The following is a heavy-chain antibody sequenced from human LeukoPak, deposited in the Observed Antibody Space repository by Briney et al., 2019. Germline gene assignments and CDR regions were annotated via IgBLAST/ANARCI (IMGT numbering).Heavy chain of an antibody. CDR1: GYTFTSYG. D-gene: IGHD3-10*01. CDR3: ARDHPTVANYYGADY. CDR2: ISAYDGNT. J-gene: IGHJ4*02. V-gene: IGHV1-18*01. Sequence: GASVKVSCKASGYTFTSYGISWVRQAPGQGLEWMGWISAYDGNTNYAQKLQGRVTMTTDTSTSTAYMELRSLRSDDTAVYYCARDHPTVANYYGADYWGQGTLVTVSS.